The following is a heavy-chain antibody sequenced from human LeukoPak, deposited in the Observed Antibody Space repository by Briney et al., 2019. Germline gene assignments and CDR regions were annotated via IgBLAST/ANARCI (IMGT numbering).Heavy chain of an antibody. D-gene: IGHD3-9*01. Sequence: GGSLRLSCAASGFTFSSYEMNWVRQAPGKGLEWVAVIWYDGSNKYYADSVKGRFTISRDNSRNTLYLQMNSLRAEDTAVYYCARASLRRYFDWLSSNYYYYGMDVWGQGTTVTVSS. J-gene: IGHJ6*02. CDR3: ARASLRRYFDWLSSNYYYYGMDV. CDR1: GFTFSSYE. V-gene: IGHV3-33*08. CDR2: IWYDGSNK.